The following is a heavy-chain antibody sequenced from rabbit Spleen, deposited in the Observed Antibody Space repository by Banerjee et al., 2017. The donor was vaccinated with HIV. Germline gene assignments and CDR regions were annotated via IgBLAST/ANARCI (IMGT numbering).Heavy chain of an antibody. J-gene: IGHJ4*01. CDR3: ARGSAAMTMVIIGFYLNL. CDR2: IYASTSGST. D-gene: IGHD2-1*01. Sequence: QSLEESGGDLVKPGASLTLTCTASGFSFSDTHWICWVRQAPGKGLEWIACIYASTSGSTYYASWAKGRFTISKTSSTTVTLQMTSLTAADTATYFCARGSAAMTMVIIGFYLNLWGQGTLVTVS. V-gene: IGHV1S40*01. CDR1: GFSFSDTHW.